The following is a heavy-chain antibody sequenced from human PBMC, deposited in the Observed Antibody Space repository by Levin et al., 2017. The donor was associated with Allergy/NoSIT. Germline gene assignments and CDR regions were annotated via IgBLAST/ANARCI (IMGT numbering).Heavy chain of an antibody. V-gene: IGHV1-2*02. CDR1: GYSFTGYY. CDR3: VREYCSGGRCHQGFDI. Sequence: ASVKVSCKASGYSFTGYYMHWVRQAPGQGLEWMGWINYNSGGTSYAQKFRGRVTMTRDTSISTVYMELSRLGSDDTALYYCVREYCSGGRCHQGFDIWGQGTMVTVSS. D-gene: IGHD2-15*01. J-gene: IGHJ3*02. CDR2: INYNSGGT.